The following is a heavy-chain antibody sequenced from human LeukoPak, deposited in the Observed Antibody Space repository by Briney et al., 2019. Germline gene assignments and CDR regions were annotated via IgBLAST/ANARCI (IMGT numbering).Heavy chain of an antibody. J-gene: IGHJ4*02. V-gene: IGHV3-23*01. CDR1: GFTFSSYA. D-gene: IGHD3-10*01. Sequence: QPGGSLRLSCAASGFTFSSYAMNWVRQAPGKGREWVSSIRGGAGGAAYADSVKGRFTMFRDNSKNTLYLQMNSLRAEDTAVYYCAKDGGYGSGSYYPDYWGQGTLVTVSS. CDR2: IRGGAGGA. CDR3: AKDGGYGSGSYYPDY.